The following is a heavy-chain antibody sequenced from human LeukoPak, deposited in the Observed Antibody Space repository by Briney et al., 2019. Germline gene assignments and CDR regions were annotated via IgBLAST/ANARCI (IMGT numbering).Heavy chain of an antibody. CDR3: ARERTTMIVVAPNWFDP. V-gene: IGHV4-39*07. J-gene: IGHJ5*02. D-gene: IGHD3-22*01. CDR1: GGSISSSSYY. Sequence: SETLSLTCTVSGGSISSSSYYWGWLRQPPGKGLEWIGSIYYSGSTYYNPSLKSRVTISVDTSKNQFSLKLSSVTAADTAVYYCARERTTMIVVAPNWFDPWGQGTLVTVSS. CDR2: IYYSGST.